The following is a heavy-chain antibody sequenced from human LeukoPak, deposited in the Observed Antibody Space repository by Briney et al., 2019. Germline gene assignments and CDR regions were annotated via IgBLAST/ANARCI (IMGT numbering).Heavy chain of an antibody. Sequence: GGSVKVSCKASGYTFTSYYMHWVRQAPGQGLEWMGIINPSGGSTYYAQKFQGRVTMTRDTSTSSVYMELSSLRSEDTAVYYCARDQREGIAARPGLNAFDIWGQGTMVTVS. CDR2: INPSGGST. V-gene: IGHV1-46*01. CDR1: GYTFTSYY. CDR3: ARDQREGIAARPGLNAFDI. D-gene: IGHD6-6*01. J-gene: IGHJ3*02.